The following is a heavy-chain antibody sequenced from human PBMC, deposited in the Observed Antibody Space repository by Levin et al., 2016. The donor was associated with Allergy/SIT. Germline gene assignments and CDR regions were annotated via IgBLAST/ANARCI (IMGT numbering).Heavy chain of an antibody. CDR2: ISGSGGST. J-gene: IGHJ3*02. D-gene: IGHD2-8*01. Sequence: WIRQPPGKGLEWVSAISGSGGSTYYADSVKGRFTISRDNSKNTLYLQMNSLRAGDTAVYYCAKKGPNLPAFDIWGQGTMVTVSS. CDR3: AKKGPNLPAFDI. V-gene: IGHV3-23*01.